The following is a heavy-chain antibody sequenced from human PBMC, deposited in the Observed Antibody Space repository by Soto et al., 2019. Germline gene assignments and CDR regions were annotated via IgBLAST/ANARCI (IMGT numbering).Heavy chain of an antibody. CDR2: VSANNGNT. Sequence: QVRLVHSETEVKKPGASVNVSCKASGYTFTSYTISWVRQAPGQGLEWMGWVSANNGNTEFAQKFPDRRTMIADTTTSIAYLELRNLRPVDTAVYYCARSLPWFDPWGQGTLVAVSS. V-gene: IGHV1-18*01. CDR3: ARSLPWFDP. CDR1: GYTFTSYT. J-gene: IGHJ5*02.